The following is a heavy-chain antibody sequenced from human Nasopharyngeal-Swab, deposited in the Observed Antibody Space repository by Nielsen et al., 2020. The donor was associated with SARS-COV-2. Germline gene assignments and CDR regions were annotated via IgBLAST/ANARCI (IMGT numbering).Heavy chain of an antibody. D-gene: IGHD5-12*01. Sequence: GESLKISCAASGFTFSSYGMHWVRQAPGKGLEWVAVIWYDGSNKYYADSVKGRFTISKDNSKNTLYLQMNSLRAKDTAVYYCARDPNNGYYYFDYWGQGTLVTVSS. J-gene: IGHJ4*02. CDR2: IWYDGSNK. V-gene: IGHV3-33*01. CDR1: GFTFSSYG. CDR3: ARDPNNGYYYFDY.